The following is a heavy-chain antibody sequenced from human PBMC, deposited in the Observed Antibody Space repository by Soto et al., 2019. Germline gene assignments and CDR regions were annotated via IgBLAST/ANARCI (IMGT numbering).Heavy chain of an antibody. V-gene: IGHV3-21*01. J-gene: IGHJ6*02. D-gene: IGHD3-22*01. Sequence: WGSLRLSCAASGFTFSTYSMNWVRQAPGKGLEWVSSISSSSSYIYYADSVKGRFTISRDNAKNSLYLQMNSLRAEDTAVYYCARYDSSGYYWPYYYYGMDVWGQGTTVTVSS. CDR2: ISSSSSYI. CDR3: ARYDSSGYYWPYYYYGMDV. CDR1: GFTFSTYS.